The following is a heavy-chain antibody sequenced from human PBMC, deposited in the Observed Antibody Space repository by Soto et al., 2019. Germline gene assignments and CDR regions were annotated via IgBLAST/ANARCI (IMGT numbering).Heavy chain of an antibody. CDR1: GFSLDTIGVG. V-gene: IGHV2-5*02. CDR3: THCTYVFSSASVYYFDY. J-gene: IGHJ4*02. D-gene: IGHD3-3*01. CDR2: IYWDDDD. Sequence: QITLKASGPTLMKPTQTLTLTCTFSGFSLDTIGVGVGWIRQPPGKALEWLALIYWDDDDRYSPSLKLRLTVTKDTSRNQVVLTLAYVAPVDTATYCCTHCTYVFSSASVYYFDYWGQGTPVTFSS.